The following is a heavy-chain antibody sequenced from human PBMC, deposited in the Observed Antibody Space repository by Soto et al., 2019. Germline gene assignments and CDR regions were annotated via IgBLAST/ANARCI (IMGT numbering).Heavy chain of an antibody. CDR2: IRSKANSYAT. CDR1: GFAFSGSA. CDR3: TRPARGYDILTAYYSRPYFHYYYMDV. J-gene: IGHJ6*03. D-gene: IGHD3-9*01. V-gene: IGHV3-73*01. Sequence: GGSLRLSCAASGFAFSGSAMHWVRQASGKGLEWVGRIRSKANSYATAYAASVKGRFTISRDDSKNTAYLQMNSLKTEDTAVYYCTRPARGYDILTAYYSRPYFHYYYMDVWGKGTTVTVSS.